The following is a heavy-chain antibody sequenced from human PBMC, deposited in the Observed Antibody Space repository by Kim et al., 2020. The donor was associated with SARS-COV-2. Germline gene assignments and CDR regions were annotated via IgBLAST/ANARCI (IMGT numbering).Heavy chain of an antibody. Sequence: TNDHPSLKIRVTISVGTSTNQFSLKLGCVTAADTAVYYCARHEDYAYPFDNWGQGILVTVSS. D-gene: IGHD3-16*01. CDR2: T. J-gene: IGHJ4*02. V-gene: IGHV4-59*08. CDR3: ARHEDYAYPFDN.